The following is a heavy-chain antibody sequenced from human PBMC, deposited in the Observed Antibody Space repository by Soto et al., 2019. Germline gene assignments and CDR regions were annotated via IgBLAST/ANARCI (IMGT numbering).Heavy chain of an antibody. Sequence: SETLSLTCAVYGGSFSGYYWSWIRQPPGKGLEWIGEINHSGSTNYNPSLKSRVTISVDTSKNQFSLKLSSVAAADTAVYYCARFGHFGVVKYYFDYWRQGTLVTVSS. CDR2: INHSGST. CDR1: GGSFSGYY. J-gene: IGHJ4*02. D-gene: IGHD3-3*01. CDR3: ARFGHFGVVKYYFDY. V-gene: IGHV4-34*01.